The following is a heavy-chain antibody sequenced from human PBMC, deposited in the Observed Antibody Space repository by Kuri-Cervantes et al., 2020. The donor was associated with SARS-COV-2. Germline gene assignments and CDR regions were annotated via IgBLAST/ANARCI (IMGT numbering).Heavy chain of an antibody. CDR1: GGSFSGYY. Sequence: GGSLRLSCAVFGGSFSGYYWSWIRQAPGKGLEWAAIISYDGTTLYQNSVKGRFTISRDNSRNTVYLQMNSLRREDTAIYYCARGGPHSSSSEVDYWGQGTLVTVSS. CDR3: ARGGPHSSSSEVDY. CDR2: ISYDGTTL. V-gene: IGHV3-30*03. J-gene: IGHJ4*02. D-gene: IGHD6-6*01.